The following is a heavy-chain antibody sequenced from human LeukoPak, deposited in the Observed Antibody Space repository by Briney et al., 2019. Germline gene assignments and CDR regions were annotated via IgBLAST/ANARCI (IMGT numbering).Heavy chain of an antibody. D-gene: IGHD7-27*01. V-gene: IGHV4-61*01. J-gene: IGHJ4*02. Sequence: SETLSLTCTVSGGSVSSGSYYWSWIQQPPGKGLEWIGYIYYSGSTNYNPSLKSRVTISVDTSKNQFSLKLSSVTAADTAVYYCARVDRSGFDYWGQGTLVTVSS. CDR3: ARVDRSGFDY. CDR1: GGSVSSGSYY. CDR2: IYYSGST.